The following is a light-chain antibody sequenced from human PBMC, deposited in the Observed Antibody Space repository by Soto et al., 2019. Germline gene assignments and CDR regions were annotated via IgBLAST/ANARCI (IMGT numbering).Light chain of an antibody. CDR3: AAWDDRLSGWV. Sequence: QSVLTQPPSASGTPGQRVTISCSGSSSNIGSNYVFWYQQLPGTAPQLLIFSNNQRPSGVPDRFSGSKSGTSASLAISGLRSEDEADYFCAAWDDRLSGWVFGGGTKVTV. V-gene: IGLV1-47*02. J-gene: IGLJ3*02. CDR1: SSNIGSNY. CDR2: SNN.